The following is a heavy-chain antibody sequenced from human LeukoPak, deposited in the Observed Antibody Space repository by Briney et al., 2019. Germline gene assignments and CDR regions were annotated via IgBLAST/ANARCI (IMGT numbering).Heavy chain of an antibody. CDR2: ISGSGGST. Sequence: GGSLRLSCAASGFTFSSYAISWVRQAPGKGLEWVSAISGSGGSTYYADSVKGRFTISRDNSKNTLYLQMNSLRAEDTAVYYCAKDSRATGTTGHWGQGTLVTVSS. V-gene: IGHV3-23*01. CDR1: GFTFSSYA. CDR3: AKDSRATGTTGH. J-gene: IGHJ4*02. D-gene: IGHD1-1*01.